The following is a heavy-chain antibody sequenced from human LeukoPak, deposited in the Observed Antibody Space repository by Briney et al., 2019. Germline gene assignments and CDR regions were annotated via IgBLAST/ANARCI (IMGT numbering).Heavy chain of an antibody. CDR1: GFTFSNHA. CDR3: AKAPVTSCRGAFCYPLDS. D-gene: IGHD2-15*01. Sequence: SGGSLRLSCAASGFTFSNHAMSWVRQAPGKGLEWVSAISSSDDGTYHAGSVRGRFTISRDSSKNTLYLQMNNLRTEDAAIYYCAKAPVTSCRGAFCYPLDSWGQGTLVTVSS. CDR2: ISSSDDGT. V-gene: IGHV3-23*01. J-gene: IGHJ4*02.